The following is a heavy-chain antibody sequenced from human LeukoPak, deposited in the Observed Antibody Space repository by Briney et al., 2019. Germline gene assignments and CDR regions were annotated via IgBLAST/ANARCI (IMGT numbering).Heavy chain of an antibody. Sequence: SETLSLTCAVYGGSFSGYYWSWIRQPPGKGLEWIGEVNHSGSTNYNPSLKSRVTISVDTSKNQFSLKLNSVTAADTAMYYCAKSGGYGLIDYWGQGTLVTVSS. CDR2: VNHSGST. D-gene: IGHD1-26*01. V-gene: IGHV4-34*01. CDR1: GGSFSGYY. CDR3: AKSGGYGLIDY. J-gene: IGHJ4*02.